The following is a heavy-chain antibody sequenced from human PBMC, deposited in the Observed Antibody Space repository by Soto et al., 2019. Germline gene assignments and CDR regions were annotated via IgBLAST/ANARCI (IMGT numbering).Heavy chain of an antibody. CDR2: ISSYNGDT. CDR1: GYTFTRSG. D-gene: IGHD5-12*01. V-gene: IGHV1-18*01. CDR3: GREGVAPYYYYGMDV. Sequence: RASVKVSCKASGYTFTRSGISWVRQAPGQGPEWMGWISSYNGDTNYAQAFQGRVTMTTDTSTSTAYMELRSLRSDDTAVYYCGREGVAPYYYYGMDVWGQGTPVTVSS. J-gene: IGHJ6*02.